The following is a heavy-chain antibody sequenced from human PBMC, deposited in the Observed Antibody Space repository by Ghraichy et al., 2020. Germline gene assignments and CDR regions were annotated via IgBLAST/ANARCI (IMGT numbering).Heavy chain of an antibody. Sequence: SETLSLTCTVSGASVNTGTYYWSWIRQPPGKGLEWIGYVYYSGSTHYNPSLKSRVTMSLDASKNQFSLKLSSVTAEDTAVYYCARDGSGGSYSAFNMWGQGTMVTVSS. CDR3: ARDGSGGSYSAFNM. CDR2: VYYSGST. V-gene: IGHV4-61*01. D-gene: IGHD1-26*01. CDR1: GASVNTGTYY. J-gene: IGHJ3*02.